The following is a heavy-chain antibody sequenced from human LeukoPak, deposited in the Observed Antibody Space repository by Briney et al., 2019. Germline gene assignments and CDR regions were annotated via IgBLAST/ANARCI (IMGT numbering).Heavy chain of an antibody. V-gene: IGHV1-2*06. J-gene: IGHJ4*02. CDR3: VRDNGAY. Sequence: ASVKVSCTASGYTFTAGYYTHWVRQAPGQGLEWMGRINSYSGGTNYALRFQGRVTMTRDTSMSTAYMDLSSLTSDDTAVYFCVRDNGAYWGQGTLVTVSS. CDR1: GYTFTAGYY. D-gene: IGHD2-8*01. CDR2: INSYSGGT.